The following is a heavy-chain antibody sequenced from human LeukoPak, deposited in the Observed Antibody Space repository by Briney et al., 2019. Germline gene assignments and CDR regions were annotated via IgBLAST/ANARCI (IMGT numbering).Heavy chain of an antibody. V-gene: IGHV1-18*01. CDR3: ARLAARGGVFGS. CDR2: ISAYNGNT. D-gene: IGHD6-6*01. J-gene: IGHJ5*02. Sequence: ASAKVSCKASGYTFTSYGISWVRQAPGQGLEWMGWISAYNGNTNYAQKLQGRVTMTTDTSTSTAYMELRSLRSDDTAVYYCARLAARGGVFGSWGQGTLVTVSS. CDR1: GYTFTSYG.